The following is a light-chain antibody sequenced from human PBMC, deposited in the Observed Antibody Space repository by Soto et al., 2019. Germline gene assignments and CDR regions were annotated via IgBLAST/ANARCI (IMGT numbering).Light chain of an antibody. CDR1: QSVSSDY. CDR3: QQYVASSWT. CDR2: ATS. J-gene: IGKJ1*01. Sequence: DIVLTQSPGTLSLSPGERATLSCRASQSVSSDYLAWYQQKPRQAPRLLIYATSTKATGVPDRFSGRGSGTDFTLTFSRLEPEDSSVYYCQQYVASSWTFGQGTKVEIK. V-gene: IGKV3-20*01.